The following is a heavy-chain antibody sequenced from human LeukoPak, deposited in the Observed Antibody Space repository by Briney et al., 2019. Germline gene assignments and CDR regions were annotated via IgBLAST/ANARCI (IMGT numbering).Heavy chain of an antibody. V-gene: IGHV3-53*01. J-gene: IGHJ4*02. CDR1: GFTFSSYA. D-gene: IGHD4-17*01. CDR3: AREDYGGYGAFDY. CDR2: IYSGGST. Sequence: GGSLRLSCAASGFTFSSYAMSWVRQAPGKGLEWVSVIYSGGSTYYADSVKGRFTISRDNSKNTLYLQMNSLRAEDTAVYYCAREDYGGYGAFDYWGQGTLVTVSS.